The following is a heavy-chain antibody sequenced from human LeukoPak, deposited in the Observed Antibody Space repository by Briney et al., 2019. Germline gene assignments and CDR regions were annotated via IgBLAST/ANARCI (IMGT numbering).Heavy chain of an antibody. V-gene: IGHV3-48*02. J-gene: IGHJ4*02. CDR3: ARDSGYSYADDY. CDR1: GFTFRSYA. Sequence: GGSLRLSCAASGFTFRSYAMQWVRQAPGKGLEWVSYITYNSGTIFYADSVKGRFTISRDNAKDSLYLQMSSLRDEDTAVYYCARDSGYSYADDYWGQGTLVTVSS. CDR2: ITYNSGTI. D-gene: IGHD5-18*01.